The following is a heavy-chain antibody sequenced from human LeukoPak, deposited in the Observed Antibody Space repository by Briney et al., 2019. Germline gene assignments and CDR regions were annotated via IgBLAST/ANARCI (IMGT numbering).Heavy chain of an antibody. CDR2: ITSSSSYI. CDR1: GFTFSTYS. J-gene: IGHJ6*03. Sequence: NPGGSLRLSCAASGFTFSTYSMNWVRQAPGKGLEWVSSITSSSSYIKYADSVEGRFTISRDNAKNSLYLQMNSLRAEDTAVYYCARVKAGATIENFYYYYMDVWGKGTTVTVSS. D-gene: IGHD1-26*01. CDR3: ARVKAGATIENFYYYYMDV. V-gene: IGHV3-21*01.